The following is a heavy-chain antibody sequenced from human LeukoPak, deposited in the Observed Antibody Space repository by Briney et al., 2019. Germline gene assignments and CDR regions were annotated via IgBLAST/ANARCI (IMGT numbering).Heavy chain of an antibody. CDR1: GFTFSSYG. CDR3: AKGTSYDFWSGYSHMDV. J-gene: IGHJ6*03. Sequence: GGSLRLSCAASGFTFSSYGMSWVRQAPGKGLESVAAISTKGGSTSYADSVKGRMTISRDDSKNTLYLQMNSLRAEDTAVYYCAKGTSYDFWSGYSHMDVWGKGTTVTVSS. V-gene: IGHV3-23*01. CDR2: ISTKGGST. D-gene: IGHD3-3*01.